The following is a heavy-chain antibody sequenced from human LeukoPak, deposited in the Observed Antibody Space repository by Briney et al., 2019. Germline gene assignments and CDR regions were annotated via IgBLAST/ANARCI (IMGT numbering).Heavy chain of an antibody. CDR1: GYTFTGYY. Sequence: GASVKVSCKASGYTFTGYYMHWVRQAPGQGLEWMGWINPNSGGTNYAQKFQGRVTMTRDTSISTAYMELSRLRSDDTAVYYCARTLSAPRPRAKGDWFDPWGQGTLVTVSS. CDR3: ARTLSAPRPRAKGDWFDP. J-gene: IGHJ5*02. CDR2: INPNSGGT. D-gene: IGHD6-25*01. V-gene: IGHV1-2*02.